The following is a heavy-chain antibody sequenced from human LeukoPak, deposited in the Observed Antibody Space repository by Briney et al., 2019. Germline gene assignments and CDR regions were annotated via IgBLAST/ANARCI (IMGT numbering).Heavy chain of an antibody. CDR1: GGTFSSYA. CDR3: ARDGGSSDSGSPYNWFDP. CDR2: IIPIFGTA. J-gene: IGHJ5*02. V-gene: IGHV1-69*13. D-gene: IGHD1-26*01. Sequence: SVKVSCKASGGTFSSYAISWVRQAPGQGLEWMGGIIPIFGTANYAQKFQGRVTITADESTSTAYRELSSLRSDDTAVYYCARDGGSSDSGSPYNWFDPWGQGTLVTVSS.